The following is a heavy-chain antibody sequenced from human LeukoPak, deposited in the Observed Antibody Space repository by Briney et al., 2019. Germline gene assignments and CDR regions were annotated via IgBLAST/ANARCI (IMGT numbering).Heavy chain of an antibody. Sequence: SETLSLTCTVSGGSISSYYWSWIRQPPGKGLEWIGHIYGSGSTNYNPSLKSRVTLSVDTSKNQFSLKLSSVTAADTDVYYCAREGTSGTHLNWFDPWGQGTLVTVSS. V-gene: IGHV4-59*01. CDR3: AREGTSGTHLNWFDP. CDR2: IYGSGST. J-gene: IGHJ5*02. D-gene: IGHD1-1*01. CDR1: GGSISSYY.